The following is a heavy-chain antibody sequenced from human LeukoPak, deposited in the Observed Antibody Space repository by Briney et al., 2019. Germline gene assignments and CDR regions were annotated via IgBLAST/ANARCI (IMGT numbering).Heavy chain of an antibody. CDR2: INHSGST. CDR3: ARDRYCSGGSCYYNWFDP. CDR1: GGSFSGYY. D-gene: IGHD2-15*01. J-gene: IGHJ5*02. Sequence: PSETLSLTCAVYGGSFSGYYWSWIRQPPGKGPEWIGEINHSGSTNYNPSLKSRVTISVDTSKNQFSLKLSSVTAADTAVYYCARDRYCSGGSCYYNWFDPWGQGTLVTVSS. V-gene: IGHV4-34*01.